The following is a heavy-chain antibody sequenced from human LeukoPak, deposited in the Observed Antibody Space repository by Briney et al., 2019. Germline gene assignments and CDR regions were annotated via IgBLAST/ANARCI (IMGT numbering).Heavy chain of an antibody. D-gene: IGHD5-18*01. J-gene: IGHJ4*02. CDR3: ARCEGRLWFHFDY. V-gene: IGHV4-39*01. CDR2: VYYSGTT. CDR1: GGSMNTNNYY. Sequence: SETLSLTCTVFGGSMNTNNYYWGWIRQPPGKGLEWIGSVYYSGTTYYNPSLKSRVTISADTSKNRFSLKLRSVTAADTAVYYCARCEGRLWFHFDYWGQGTLVTVSS.